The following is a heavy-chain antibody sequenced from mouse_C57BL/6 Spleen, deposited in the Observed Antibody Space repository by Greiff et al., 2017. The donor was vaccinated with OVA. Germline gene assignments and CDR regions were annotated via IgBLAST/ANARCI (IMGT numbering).Heavy chain of an antibody. CDR2: ISDGGSYT. CDR3: ARDHLITTVVFDY. D-gene: IGHD1-1*01. Sequence: EVMLVESGGGLVKPGGSLKLSCAASGFTFSSYAMSWVRQTPEKRLEWVATISDGGSYTYYPDNVKGRFTISRDNAKNNLYLQMSHLKSEDTAMDYCARDHLITTVVFDYWGQGTTLTVSS. J-gene: IGHJ2*01. V-gene: IGHV5-4*01. CDR1: GFTFSSYA.